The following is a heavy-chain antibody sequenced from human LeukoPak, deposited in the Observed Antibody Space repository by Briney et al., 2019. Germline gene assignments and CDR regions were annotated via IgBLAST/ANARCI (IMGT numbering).Heavy chain of an antibody. D-gene: IGHD3-3*01. Sequence: SETLSLTCTVSSGSIDSSSYSWGWIRQPPGKGLEWIGSIYYSGSTYYNPSLKSRVTISVDTSKNQFSLKLSSVTAADTAVYYCARGAMNYDFWSGYSNWFDPWGQGTLVTVSS. CDR1: SGSIDSSSYS. CDR2: IYYSGST. CDR3: ARGAMNYDFWSGYSNWFDP. V-gene: IGHV4-39*07. J-gene: IGHJ5*02.